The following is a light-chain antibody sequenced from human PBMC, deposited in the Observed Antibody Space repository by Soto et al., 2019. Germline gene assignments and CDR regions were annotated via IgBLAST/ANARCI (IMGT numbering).Light chain of an antibody. J-gene: IGKJ1*01. CDR1: HTVSSTY. V-gene: IGKV3-20*01. Sequence: EIVFTHSPCTLSLSQGERATLSCRASHTVSSTYLAWYQQRPGQAPRLLIFGTSNRATDIPDRFSGSGSGTDFTRFLSRLEPEDFGVYFCKYYGSFGQGAKVDI. CDR2: GTS. CDR3: KYYGS.